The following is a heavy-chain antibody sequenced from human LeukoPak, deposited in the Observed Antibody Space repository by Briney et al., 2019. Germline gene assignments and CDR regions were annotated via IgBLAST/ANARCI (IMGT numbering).Heavy chain of an antibody. CDR3: AREVEITGGALYI. J-gene: IGHJ3*02. V-gene: IGHV3-21*06. D-gene: IGHD3-16*01. CDR1: GFTFDDYA. CDR2: ISGIASRYSDP. Sequence: GGSLRLSCAASGFTFDDYAMHWVRQAPGKGLEWVSSISGIASRYSDPHYADSVKGRFTVSRDNAKNSLYLQMDSLRVEDTAVYYCAREVEITGGALYIWGQGTMVTVSS.